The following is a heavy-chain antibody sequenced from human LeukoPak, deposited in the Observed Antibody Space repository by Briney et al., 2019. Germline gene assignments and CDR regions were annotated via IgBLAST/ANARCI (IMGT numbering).Heavy chain of an antibody. CDR2: IIPIFGTA. D-gene: IGHD6-19*01. V-gene: IGHV1-69*05. Sequence: SVKVSCKASGGTFSSYAISWVRQAPGQGLEWMGRIIPIFGTANYAQKFQGRVTITTDESTSTAYMELSSLRSEETAVYYCARDQGEWLVANAFDIWGQGTMVTVSS. CDR3: ARDQGEWLVANAFDI. J-gene: IGHJ3*02. CDR1: GGTFSSYA.